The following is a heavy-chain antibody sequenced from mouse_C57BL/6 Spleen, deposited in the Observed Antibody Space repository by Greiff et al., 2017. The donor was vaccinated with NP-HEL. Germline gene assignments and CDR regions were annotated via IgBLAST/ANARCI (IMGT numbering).Heavy chain of an antibody. D-gene: IGHD2-3*01. CDR3: ARFPSIYDGYKGAWFAY. V-gene: IGHV1-72*01. J-gene: IGHJ3*01. Sequence: QVQLQQSGAELVKPGASVKLSCKASGYTFTSYWMHWVKQRPGRGLEWIGRIDPNSGGTKYNEKFKSKATLTVDKPSSTAYMQLSSLTSEDTAVYYCARFPSIYDGYKGAWFAYWGQGTLVTVSA. CDR1: GYTFTSYW. CDR2: IDPNSGGT.